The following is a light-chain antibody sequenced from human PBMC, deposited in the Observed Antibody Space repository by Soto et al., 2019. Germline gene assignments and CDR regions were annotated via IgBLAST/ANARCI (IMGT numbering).Light chain of an antibody. CDR2: GAS. V-gene: IGKV3-15*01. CDR3: QQYHNWPPQYT. CDR1: QTVASN. Sequence: EIVMTQSPASLSVSPGEGATLSCRASQTVASNLAWYQQKPGQGPRLLIHGASTRATGVPARFSGSGSGTDFTLIISSLQSEDFAVYYCQQYHNWPPQYTFGQGTKLQIK. J-gene: IGKJ2*01.